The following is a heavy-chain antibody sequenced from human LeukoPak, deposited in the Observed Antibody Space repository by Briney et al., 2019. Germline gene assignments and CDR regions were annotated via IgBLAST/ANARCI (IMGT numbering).Heavy chain of an antibody. CDR3: AKGVVVAPDVTPFDY. CDR1: GFTFSSYE. Sequence: GGSLRLSCAASGFTFSSYEMNWVRQAPGKGLEWVSGISGRGASKYYADSVKGRFTISRDNSKNTLYLQMNSLRAEDTAVYYCAKGVVVAPDVTPFDYWGQGTLVTVSS. J-gene: IGHJ4*02. D-gene: IGHD2-2*01. V-gene: IGHV3-23*01. CDR2: ISGRGASK.